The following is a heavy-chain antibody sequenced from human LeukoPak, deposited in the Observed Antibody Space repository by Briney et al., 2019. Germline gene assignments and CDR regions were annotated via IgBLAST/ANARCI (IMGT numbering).Heavy chain of an antibody. CDR3: ARHETVTTPTDY. J-gene: IGHJ4*02. Sequence: SETLSLTCTVSGGSISSYYWSWIRQPPGKGLEWIGYIYYSGSTNYNPSLKSRVTISVDTSKNQFSLKLSSVTAADTAVYYCARHETVTTPTDYWGQGTLVTVSS. D-gene: IGHD4-17*01. CDR2: IYYSGST. V-gene: IGHV4-59*08. CDR1: GGSISSYY.